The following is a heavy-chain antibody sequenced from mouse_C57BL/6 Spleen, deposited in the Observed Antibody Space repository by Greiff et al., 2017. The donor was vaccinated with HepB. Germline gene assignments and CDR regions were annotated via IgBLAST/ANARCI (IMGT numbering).Heavy chain of an antibody. Sequence: EVKLVESGAGLVKPGGSLKLSCAASGFTFSSYAMSWVRQTPEKRLEWVAYISSGGDYIYYADTVKGRFTISRDNARNTLYLQMSSLKSEDTAIYYCTIECGRGFPYWGQGTTLTVSS. V-gene: IGHV5-9-1*02. J-gene: IGHJ2*01. CDR1: GFTFSSYA. CDR3: TIECGRGFPY. CDR2: ISSGGDYI. D-gene: IGHD4-1*01.